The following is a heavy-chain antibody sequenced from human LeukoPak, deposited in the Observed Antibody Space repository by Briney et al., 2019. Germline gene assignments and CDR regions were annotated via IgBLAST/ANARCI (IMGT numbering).Heavy chain of an antibody. D-gene: IGHD5-24*01. CDR3: ARAEPPGDGFTPFGY. Sequence: GASVKVSCKASGYTFTGYYMHWVRQAPGQGLEWMGWINPNSGDTNYAQKFQGRVTMTRNTSISTAYMELSRLRSDDTAVYFYARAEPPGDGFTPFGYWGQGTLVTVSS. V-gene: IGHV1-2*02. J-gene: IGHJ4*02. CDR2: INPNSGDT. CDR1: GYTFTGYY.